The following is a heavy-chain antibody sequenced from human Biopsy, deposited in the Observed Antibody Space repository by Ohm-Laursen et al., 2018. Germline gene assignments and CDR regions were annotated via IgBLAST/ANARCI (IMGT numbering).Heavy chain of an antibody. J-gene: IGHJ4*02. CDR3: ARDSRGGHLNTTLITGKNLDS. D-gene: IGHD3-16*01. Sequence: SETLSLTCTVSGGSVSSNVAYWAWIRQPPGKGLEWIGYIYYTGSTNYNPSVKSRVTISVDTSKNQFSLKLNSVTAADTAVYFCARDSRGGHLNTTLITGKNLDSWGQGILVTVPS. V-gene: IGHV4-61*08. CDR1: GGSVSSNVAY. CDR2: IYYTGST.